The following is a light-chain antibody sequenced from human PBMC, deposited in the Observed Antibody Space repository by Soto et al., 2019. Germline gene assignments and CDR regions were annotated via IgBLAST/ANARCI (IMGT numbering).Light chain of an antibody. CDR1: ENVKNR. Sequence: EKVMTQSPATLSVSPGERATLSCRASENVKNRLAWYQQKPGQAPRLLIYDAFTRATGIPARFSGSASGTDFTLTISSLQSEDFAVYYCQQYDDWPLTLGGGTKVEIK. CDR3: QQYDDWPLT. CDR2: DAF. V-gene: IGKV3-15*01. J-gene: IGKJ4*01.